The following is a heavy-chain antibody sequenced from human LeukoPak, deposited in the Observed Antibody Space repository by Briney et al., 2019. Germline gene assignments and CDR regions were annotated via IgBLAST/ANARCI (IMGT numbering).Heavy chain of an antibody. CDR2: IYYSGST. D-gene: IGHD5-12*01. CDR1: GGSVSSGSYY. J-gene: IGHJ4*02. V-gene: IGHV4-61*01. CDR3: ARWLRYGYYFDY. Sequence: SETLSLTCTVSGGSVSSGSYYWSWIRQPPGKGLEWIGDIYYSGSTNYNPSLKSRVTISVDTSKNQFSLKLSSVTAADTAVYYCARWLRYGYYFDYWGQGTLVTVSS.